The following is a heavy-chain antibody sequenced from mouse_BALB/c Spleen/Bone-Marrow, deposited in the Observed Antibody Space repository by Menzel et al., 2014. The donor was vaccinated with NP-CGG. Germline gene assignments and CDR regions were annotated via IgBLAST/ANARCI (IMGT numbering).Heavy chain of an antibody. D-gene: IGHD3-2*01. CDR1: GFNIKDYY. J-gene: IGHJ3*01. CDR2: IDPENGNT. CDR3: ARWDSSGYVGFAY. V-gene: IGHV14-1*02. Sequence: VQLQQSGAELVRPGALVKLSCKASGFNIKDYYMHWVKQRPEQGLERIGWIDPENGNTIYDPKFQGKASITPDTSSNTAYLQLSSLTSEDTAVYYCARWDSSGYVGFAYWGQGTLVTVSA.